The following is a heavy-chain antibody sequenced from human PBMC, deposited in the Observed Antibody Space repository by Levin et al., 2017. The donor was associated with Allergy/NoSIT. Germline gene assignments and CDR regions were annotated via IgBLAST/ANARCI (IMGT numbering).Heavy chain of an antibody. CDR2: ISSSGSTI. D-gene: IGHD3-22*01. V-gene: IGHV3-11*01. CDR1: GFTFSDYY. Sequence: GGSLRLSCAASGFTFSDYYMSWIRQAPGKGLEWVSYISSSGSTIYYADSVKGRFTISRDNAKNSLYLQMNSLRAEDTAVYYCATGGVVVVVPDAFDIWGQGTMVTVSS. J-gene: IGHJ3*02. CDR3: ATGGVVVVVPDAFDI.